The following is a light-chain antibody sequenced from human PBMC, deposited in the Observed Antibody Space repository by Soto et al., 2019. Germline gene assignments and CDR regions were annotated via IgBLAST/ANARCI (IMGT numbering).Light chain of an antibody. J-gene: IGKJ3*01. CDR1: QTVGTN. CDR2: GAS. V-gene: IGKV3-15*01. CDR3: HQYNKWPLFT. Sequence: EVVLTQSPATLSVSPGERATLSCRASQTVGTNLAWYQQRPGQAPRLLIYGASTRATGIPARFSGSGSGSEVTLPISSRQSDDFAVSYCHQYNKWPLFTFGPGTRVDNK.